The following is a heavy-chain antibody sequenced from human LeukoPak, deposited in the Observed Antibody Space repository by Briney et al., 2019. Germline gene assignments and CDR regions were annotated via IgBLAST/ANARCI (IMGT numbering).Heavy chain of an antibody. J-gene: IGHJ4*02. V-gene: IGHV3-20*04. CDR2: VDLNGGST. CDR1: GFTFPDYG. CDR3: ARLFNFYGSGTYYPFDS. D-gene: IGHD3-10*01. Sequence: GGSLRLSCAASGFTFPDYGMSWVRLAPGKGLEWISGVDLNGGSTHYADSVKGRFTISRDNAKNSLYLQMNTLRAEDTALYYCARLFNFYGSGTYYPFDSWGQGALVTVSS.